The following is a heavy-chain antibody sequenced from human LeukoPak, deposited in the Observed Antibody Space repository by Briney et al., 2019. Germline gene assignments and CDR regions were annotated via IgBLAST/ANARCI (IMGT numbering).Heavy chain of an antibody. CDR1: GYTFTTYG. Sequence: ASVKVSCKASGYTFTTYGITWVRQAPGQGLEWMGWVSAYSGDTDYAQSLQGRVTMTTDTSTSTAYMELTTLRADDTPVYYFARVWYDSGNHLYFYYGLEVWGQGTTVTVSS. J-gene: IGHJ6*02. V-gene: IGHV1-18*01. D-gene: IGHD3-22*01. CDR2: VSAYSGDT. CDR3: ARVWYDSGNHLYFYYGLEV.